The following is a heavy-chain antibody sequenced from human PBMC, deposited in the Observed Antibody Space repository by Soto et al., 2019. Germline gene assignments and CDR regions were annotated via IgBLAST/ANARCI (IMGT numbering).Heavy chain of an antibody. J-gene: IGHJ6*02. CDR1: GFTFSDHY. V-gene: IGHV3-72*01. Sequence: PGGSLRLSCAASGFTFSDHYMDWVRQAPGKGLEWVGRIRNKANSYTTEYAASVKGRFTISRDDSKNSLFLQMNSLKTDDTAVYYCARGGYCSRTSCYSDYYGMEVWGQGTTVTVSS. D-gene: IGHD2-2*02. CDR2: IRNKANSYTT. CDR3: ARGGYCSRTSCYSDYYGMEV.